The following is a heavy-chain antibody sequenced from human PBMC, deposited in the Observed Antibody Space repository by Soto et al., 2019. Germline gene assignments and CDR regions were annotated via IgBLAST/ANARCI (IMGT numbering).Heavy chain of an antibody. CDR2: IKSDSSGI. CDR3: ARDYNWSSDY. J-gene: IGHJ4*02. CDR1: GFTFSGYN. D-gene: IGHD1-1*01. Sequence: EVQLVESGGGLVQPGGSLRLSCAASGFTFSGYNMNWIRQAPGKGLEWVSCIKSDSSGIWYADSVKGRFTMSRDNAKNSLHLQMNSLSDEDTAVYFCARDYNWSSDYWGQGTLVAVSS. V-gene: IGHV3-48*02.